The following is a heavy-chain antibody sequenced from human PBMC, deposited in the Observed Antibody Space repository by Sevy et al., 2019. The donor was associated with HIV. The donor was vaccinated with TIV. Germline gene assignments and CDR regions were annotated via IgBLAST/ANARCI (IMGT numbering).Heavy chain of an antibody. CDR1: GYTFTSYY. J-gene: IGHJ6*02. Sequence: ASVKVSCKASGYTFTSYYMHWVRQAPGQGLEWMGIINPSGGSTSYAQKFQGRVTMTRETSTSTVYMELSSLRSEDTAVYYCARRWTGTFTEDYGMDVWGQGTTVTVSS. CDR2: INPSGGST. CDR3: ARRWTGTFTEDYGMDV. D-gene: IGHD1-7*01. V-gene: IGHV1-46*01.